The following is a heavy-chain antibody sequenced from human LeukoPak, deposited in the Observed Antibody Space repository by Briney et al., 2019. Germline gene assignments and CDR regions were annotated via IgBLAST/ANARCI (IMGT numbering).Heavy chain of an antibody. J-gene: IGHJ4*02. CDR2: INPKSGGT. Sequence: ASVKVSCKASGYTFTGYYMHWVRQAPGQGLEWMGWINPKSGGTNHAQKFQGRVTMTRDTSITTVYMELSRLRSDDTAVYYCARYSSSWPFDSWGQGTRVTVSS. V-gene: IGHV1-2*02. D-gene: IGHD6-13*01. CDR1: GYTFTGYY. CDR3: ARYSSSWPFDS.